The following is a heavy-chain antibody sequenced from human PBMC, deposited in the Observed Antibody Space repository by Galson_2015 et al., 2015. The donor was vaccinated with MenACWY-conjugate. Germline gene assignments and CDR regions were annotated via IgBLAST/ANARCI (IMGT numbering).Heavy chain of an antibody. Sequence: SLRLSCAASGFTFSSYTLSWVRQGTGKGLEWVSAIGTAGDTEYAGSVKGRFTISRENVKNSFYLQMNSLRAEDTAVYYCARVVGGSYPDYWGQGTLVTVSS. V-gene: IGHV3-13*01. J-gene: IGHJ4*02. CDR1: GFTFSSYT. CDR3: ARVVGGSYPDY. D-gene: IGHD1-26*01. CDR2: IGTAGDT.